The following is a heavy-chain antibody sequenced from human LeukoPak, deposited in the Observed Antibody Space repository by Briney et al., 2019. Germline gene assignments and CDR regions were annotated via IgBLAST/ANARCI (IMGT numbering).Heavy chain of an antibody. CDR3: AKGRDGYNADFDY. CDR1: GFTFSSYA. V-gene: IGHV3-23*01. CDR2: ISGSGGST. D-gene: IGHD5-12*01. J-gene: IGHJ4*02. Sequence: GGSLRLSCAASGFTFSSYAMSWVRQAPGKGLEWVSGISGSGGSTYYADSVKGRFTISRDNSKNTLYLQMNSLRAEDTAVYYWAKGRDGYNADFDYGGQGTLVTVSS.